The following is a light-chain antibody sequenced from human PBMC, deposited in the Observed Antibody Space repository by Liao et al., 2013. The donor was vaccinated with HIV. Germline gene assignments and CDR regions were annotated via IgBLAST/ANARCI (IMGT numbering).Light chain of an antibody. CDR2: QDN. V-gene: IGLV3-1*01. CDR3: QAWDDTVV. J-gene: IGLJ2*01. Sequence: SYEMRQPPSVSVSPGQTASIACSGNKLGDKFTSWYQQKPGRSPVVVIYQDNKRPSGIPERFSGSNSGDTATLTISETQADDEADYYCQAWDDTVVFGGGTKLT. CDR1: KLGDKF.